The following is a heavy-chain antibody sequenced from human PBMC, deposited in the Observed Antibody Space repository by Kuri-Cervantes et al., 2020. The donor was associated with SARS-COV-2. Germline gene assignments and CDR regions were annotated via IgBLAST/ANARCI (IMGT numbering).Heavy chain of an antibody. J-gene: IGHJ4*02. Sequence: ESLKISCTVSGGSISSSGYYWSWIRQPPGKGLEWIGEINHSGSTNYNPSLKSRVTISVDTSKNQFSLKLSSVTAADTAVYYCARGYSYGYEKASDYWGQGTLVTVSS. CDR1: GGSISSSGYY. D-gene: IGHD5-18*01. V-gene: IGHV4-39*07. CDR3: ARGYSYGYEKASDY. CDR2: INHSGST.